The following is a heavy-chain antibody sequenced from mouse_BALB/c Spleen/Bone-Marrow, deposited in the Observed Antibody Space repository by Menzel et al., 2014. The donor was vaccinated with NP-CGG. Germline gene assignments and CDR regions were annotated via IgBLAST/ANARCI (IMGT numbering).Heavy chain of an antibody. D-gene: IGHD5-1*01. Sequence: QVQLQQPGAELVKPGASVKLSCRASGYTFTNYYMYWVKRRPGQGLEWIGEINPSNGGTNFSEKFKSKATLTVDKSSSTAYMQLSSLTSEDSAVYYCTRLPHWGQGTSVTVSS. CDR1: GYTFTNYY. V-gene: IGHV1S81*02. CDR2: INPSNGGT. CDR3: TRLPH. J-gene: IGHJ4*01.